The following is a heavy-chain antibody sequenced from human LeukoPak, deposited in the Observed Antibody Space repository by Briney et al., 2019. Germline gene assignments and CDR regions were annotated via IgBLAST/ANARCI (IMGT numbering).Heavy chain of an antibody. CDR3: AKKAADILTGYIEVNYYYYMDV. CDR2: IRYDGSNK. V-gene: IGHV3-30*02. D-gene: IGHD3-9*01. CDR1: GFTFSSYG. J-gene: IGHJ6*03. Sequence: PGGSLRLSCAASGFTFSSYGMHWVRQAPGKGLEWVAFIRYDGSNKYYADSVKGRFTISRDNSKNTLYLQMNSLRAEDTAVYYCAKKAADILTGYIEVNYYYYMDVWGKGTTVTISS.